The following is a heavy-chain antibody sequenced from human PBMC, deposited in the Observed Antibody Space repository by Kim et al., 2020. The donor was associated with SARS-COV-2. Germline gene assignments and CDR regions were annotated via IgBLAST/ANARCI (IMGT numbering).Heavy chain of an antibody. D-gene: IGHD4-17*01. CDR3: ARAQSLPMTTLYYYYYGMDV. J-gene: IGHJ6*02. Sequence: RFTISRDNSKNTLYLQMNSLRAEDTAVYYCARAQSLPMTTLYYYYYGMDVWGQGTTVTVSS. V-gene: IGHV3-30*01.